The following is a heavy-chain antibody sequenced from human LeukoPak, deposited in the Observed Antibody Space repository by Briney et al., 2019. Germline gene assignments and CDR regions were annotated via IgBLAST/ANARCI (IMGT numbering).Heavy chain of an antibody. CDR1: GYSISSGYY. J-gene: IGHJ4*02. CDR2: IYHSGST. V-gene: IGHV4-38-2*02. D-gene: IGHD3-10*01. CDR3: ARRRYYYAPRGNYFDY. Sequence: PSETLSLTCTVSGYSISSGYYWGWIRQPPGKGLEWIGSIYHSGSTYYNPSLKSRVTISVDTSKNQFSLKLSSVTAADTAVYYCARRRYYYAPRGNYFDYWGQGTLVTVSS.